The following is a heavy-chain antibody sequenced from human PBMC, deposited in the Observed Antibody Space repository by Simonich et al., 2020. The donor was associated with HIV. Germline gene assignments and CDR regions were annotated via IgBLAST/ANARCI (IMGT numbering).Heavy chain of an antibody. V-gene: IGHV3-23*01. CDR3: AKDRYYNFWSGYYDY. J-gene: IGHJ4*02. D-gene: IGHD3-3*01. Sequence: EVQLLESGGGLVQPGGSLRLSCAASGFTFSSSAMSWVRQAPGKGLEWVSAIRGSDGSTYYADSVKGRVTISRDNSKNTLYLQMNSLRAEDTAVYYCAKDRYYNFWSGYYDYWGQGTLVTVSS. CDR2: IRGSDGST. CDR1: GFTFSSSA.